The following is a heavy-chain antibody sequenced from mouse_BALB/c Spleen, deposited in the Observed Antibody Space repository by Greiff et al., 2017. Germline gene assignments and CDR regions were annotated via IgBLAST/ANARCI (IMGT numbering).Heavy chain of an antibody. CDR1: GYTFTNYW. J-gene: IGHJ4*01. CDR2: IYPGGGYT. V-gene: IGHV1-63*02. CDR3: ARGGIYYGNYDYYAMDY. Sequence: QVQLKQSGAELVRPGTSVKISCKASGYTFTNYWLGWVKQRPGHGLEWIGDIYPGGGYTNYNEKFKGKATLTADTSSSTAYMQLSSLTSEDSAVYFCARGGIYYGNYDYYAMDYWGQGTSVTVSS. D-gene: IGHD2-1*01.